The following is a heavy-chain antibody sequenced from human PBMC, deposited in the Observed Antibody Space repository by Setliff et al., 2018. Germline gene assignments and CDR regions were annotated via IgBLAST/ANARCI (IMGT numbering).Heavy chain of an antibody. V-gene: IGHV4-61*02. CDR3: ATWLSWELQMFNAFDI. Sequence: PSETLSLTCTVSGDSISRSHHYWGWIRQSPGKGLEWIGRIYTDGSTKYNPSRNSRVTLLIDTAKNQISLRLSSVTAADTAVYYCATWLSWELQMFNAFDIWGQGTMVTVSS. CDR1: GDSISRSHHY. CDR2: IYTDGST. D-gene: IGHD1-26*01. J-gene: IGHJ3*02.